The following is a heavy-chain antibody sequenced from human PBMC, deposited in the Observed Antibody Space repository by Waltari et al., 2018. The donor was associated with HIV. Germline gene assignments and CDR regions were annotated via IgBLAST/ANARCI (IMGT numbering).Heavy chain of an antibody. CDR1: GDSISRDCY. CDR3: GSGSRRGHSHGIDY. J-gene: IGHJ4*02. V-gene: IGHV4-38-2*01. Sequence: QVQLHESGPGMVKPSETLSIPCAAFGDSISRDCYWGWILQPPGKGLEWIGSASRSGSTYYSPSLKSRVTISLDTSKNQFSLKLNSVAAADTAVYYCGSGSRRGHSHGIDYWGQGTLVTVSS. D-gene: IGHD5-18*01. CDR2: ASRSGST.